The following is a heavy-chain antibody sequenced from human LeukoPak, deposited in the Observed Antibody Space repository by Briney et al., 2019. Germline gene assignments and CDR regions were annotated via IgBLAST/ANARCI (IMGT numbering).Heavy chain of an antibody. CDR3: ARAYYGAVPFDI. Sequence: GGSLRLSCAASGFTLSNYEMNWVRQAPGKGLEWVSYISSSGSTIYYADSVKGRFTISRDNAKNSLYLQMNSLRAEDTAVYYCARAYYGAVPFDIWGQGTMVTVSS. V-gene: IGHV3-48*03. CDR1: GFTLSNYE. D-gene: IGHD4-17*01. CDR2: ISSSGSTI. J-gene: IGHJ3*02.